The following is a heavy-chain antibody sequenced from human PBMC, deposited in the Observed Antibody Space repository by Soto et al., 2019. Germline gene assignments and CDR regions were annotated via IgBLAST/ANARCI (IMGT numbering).Heavy chain of an antibody. V-gene: IGHV3-30*18. Sequence: QVQLVESGGGVVQPGRSLRLSCAASGFTFSRYAMHWVRQVPGKGLEWVAIISYGGRNEFYADSVQGRFTISRDNSKNTVYQQMNSLRAEDTAVYYCAKAHDRDWSDGYCYLMDVWGQGNTVTVSS. J-gene: IGHJ6*02. D-gene: IGHD3-9*01. CDR1: GFTFSRYA. CDR3: AKAHDRDWSDGYCYLMDV. CDR2: ISYGGRNE.